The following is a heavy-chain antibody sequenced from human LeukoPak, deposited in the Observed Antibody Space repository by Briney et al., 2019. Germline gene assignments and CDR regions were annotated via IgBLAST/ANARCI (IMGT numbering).Heavy chain of an antibody. CDR2: INNNGGRT. V-gene: IGHV3-64D*06. D-gene: IGHD3-3*01. Sequence: GGSLRLSCSASGFIFSNYDMHWVRQAPGKGLEYVSAINNNGGRTYYADSVKGRFTVSRDNPKNTLYLQMSSLRAEDTAVYYCVKMYDGYWGQGTLVTVSS. CDR1: GFIFSNYD. J-gene: IGHJ4*02. CDR3: VKMYDGY.